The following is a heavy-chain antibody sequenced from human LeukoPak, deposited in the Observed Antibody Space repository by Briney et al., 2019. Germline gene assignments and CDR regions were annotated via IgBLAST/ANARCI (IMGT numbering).Heavy chain of an antibody. D-gene: IGHD3-22*01. CDR1: GFIFSGSP. V-gene: IGHV3-73*01. CDR3: TRLRIRYDSSGYRVSYRYGMDV. Sequence: GGSLRLSCAASGFIFSGSPMHWVRQASGKGLEWIGRIRSRANDYATAYAASAKGRFTISRDDSKNTAFLEMNSLKTEDTAVYYCTRLRIRYDSSGYRVSYRYGMDVWGLGTTVTVSS. CDR2: IRSRANDYAT. J-gene: IGHJ6*02.